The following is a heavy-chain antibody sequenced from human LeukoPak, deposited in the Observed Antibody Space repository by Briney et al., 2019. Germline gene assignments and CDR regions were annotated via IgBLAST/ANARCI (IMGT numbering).Heavy chain of an antibody. CDR1: GFSFSDYG. Sequence: GGSLRLSCAASGFSFSDYGMHWVRQAPGKGLVWVAVIWSDGSRKEYIDSVKDRFTVSRDNSENTLYLQMNSLRAEDTALYFCAKDLGVLRSGERHPDNWFDSWGQGTLVTVSS. CDR3: AKDLGVLRSGERHPDNWFDS. J-gene: IGHJ5*01. CDR2: IWSDGSRK. V-gene: IGHV3-33*06. D-gene: IGHD1-1*01.